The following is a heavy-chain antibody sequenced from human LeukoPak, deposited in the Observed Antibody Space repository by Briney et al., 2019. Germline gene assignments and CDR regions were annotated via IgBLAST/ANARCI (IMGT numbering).Heavy chain of an antibody. Sequence: KSGGSLRLSCAASGFTFSNAWMSWVRQAPGKGLEWVGRIKSKTDGGTTDYAAPVKGRFTISRDDSKNTLYLQMNSLKTEDTAVYYCTTDNGHSSGWYGYYFDYWGQGTLVTVSS. J-gene: IGHJ4*02. CDR3: TTDNGHSSGWYGYYFDY. D-gene: IGHD6-19*01. V-gene: IGHV3-15*01. CDR2: IKSKTDGGTT. CDR1: GFTFSNAW.